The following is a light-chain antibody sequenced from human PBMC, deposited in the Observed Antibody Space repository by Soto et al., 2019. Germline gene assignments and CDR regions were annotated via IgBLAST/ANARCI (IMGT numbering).Light chain of an antibody. CDR1: SSSVGTAYD. CDR3: QSYDSSLSGSVV. V-gene: IGLV1-40*01. J-gene: IGLJ2*01. Sequence: QSVLTQPPSVSGAPGQRVTISCTGSSSSVGTAYDVNWYQHLPGTAPKLLIYGSTNRPSGVPDRFSGSKSGTSASLAITGLQAEDAADYYCQSYDSSLSGSVVFGGGTKLTVL. CDR2: GST.